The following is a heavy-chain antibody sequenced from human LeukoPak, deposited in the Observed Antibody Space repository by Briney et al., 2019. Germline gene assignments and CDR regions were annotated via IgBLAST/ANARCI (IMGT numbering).Heavy chain of an antibody. V-gene: IGHV3-23*01. J-gene: IGHJ4*02. D-gene: IGHD1-1*01. CDR2: ISGGSATGGIT. Sequence: PGGSLRLSCVASGFNFNIYAMCWVRQAPGKGLEWLSAISGGSATGGITHYADSVKGRFTISRDNSKNTLYLQMNTLIAEDTTVYGCGNNWNFDHWGQGTLVTVSS. CDR3: GNNWNFDH. CDR1: GFNFNIYA.